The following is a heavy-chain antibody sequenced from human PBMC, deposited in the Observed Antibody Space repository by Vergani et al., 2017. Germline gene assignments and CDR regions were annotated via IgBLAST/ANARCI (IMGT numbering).Heavy chain of an antibody. CDR2: IYTSGST. J-gene: IGHJ5*02. CDR3: ASAYGDFGPWFDP. Sequence: QVQLQESGPGLVKPSQTLSLTCTVSGGSISSGSYYWSWIRQPAGKGLEWIGRIYTSGSTNYNPSLKSRVTISVDTSKNQFSLKLSSVTAADTAVYYCASAYGDFGPWFDPWGQGTLVTVSS. CDR1: GGSISSGSYY. D-gene: IGHD2-21*02. V-gene: IGHV4-61*02.